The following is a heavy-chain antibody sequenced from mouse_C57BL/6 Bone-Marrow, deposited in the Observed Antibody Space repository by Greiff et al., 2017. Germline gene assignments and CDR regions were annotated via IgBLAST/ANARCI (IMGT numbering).Heavy chain of an antibody. CDR1: GYTFTDYE. J-gene: IGHJ1*03. CDR3: TRQVGSSSLWYFDV. CDR2: IDPETGGT. Sequence: VKLVESGAELVRPGASVTLSCKASGYTFTDYEMHWVKQTPVHGLEWIGAIDPETGGTAYNQKFKGKAILTADKSSSTAYMELRSLTSEDSAVYYCTRQVGSSSLWYFDVWGTGTTVTVSS. D-gene: IGHD1-1*01. V-gene: IGHV1-15*01.